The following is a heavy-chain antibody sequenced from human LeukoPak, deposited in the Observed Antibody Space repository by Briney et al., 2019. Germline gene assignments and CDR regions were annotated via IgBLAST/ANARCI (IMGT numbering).Heavy chain of an antibody. J-gene: IGHJ4*02. CDR1: GYTFTGYY. CDR2: INPNSGST. Sequence: ASVKVSCKASGYTFTGYYMHWVRQAPGQGLEWMGWINPNSGSTNYAQKFQGRVTMTRDTSISTAYMELSRLRSDDTAVYYCAREYYDSSGHPGGDYWGQGTLVTVSS. D-gene: IGHD3-22*01. V-gene: IGHV1-2*02. CDR3: AREYYDSSGHPGGDY.